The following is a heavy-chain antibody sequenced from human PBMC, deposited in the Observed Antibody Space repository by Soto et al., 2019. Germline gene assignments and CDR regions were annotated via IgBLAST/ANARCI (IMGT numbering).Heavy chain of an antibody. CDR1: GFTFTNAW. V-gene: IGHV3-15*07. D-gene: IGHD2-2*01. Sequence: GGSLRLSCAASGFTFTNAWINWVRQAPGKGLEWVGRIKSKTAGGTTDFAAPVKGRFAISRDDSKNMVYLQMNSLKTEDTALYYCTTYPCSNGPCHFADWGQGTQVTVSS. J-gene: IGHJ4*02. CDR2: IKSKTAGGTT. CDR3: TTYPCSNGPCHFAD.